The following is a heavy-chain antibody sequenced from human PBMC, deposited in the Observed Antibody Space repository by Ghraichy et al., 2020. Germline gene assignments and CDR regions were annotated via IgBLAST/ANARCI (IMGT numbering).Heavy chain of an antibody. Sequence: GESLNISCAASGFTFSSYGMHWVRQAPGKGLEWVAVIWYDGSNKYYADSVKGRFTISRDNSKNTLYLQMNSLRAEDTAVYYCARDLNYYGMDVWGQGTTVTVSS. CDR3: ARDLNYYGMDV. CDR2: IWYDGSNK. CDR1: GFTFSSYG. J-gene: IGHJ6*02. V-gene: IGHV3-33*01.